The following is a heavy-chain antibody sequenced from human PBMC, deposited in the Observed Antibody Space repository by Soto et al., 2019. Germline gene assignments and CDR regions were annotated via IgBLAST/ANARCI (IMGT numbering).Heavy chain of an antibody. CDR2: ISYDGSNK. CDR1: GFTFSSYA. J-gene: IGHJ6*02. CDR3: ARGSGSWYYYYYGMDV. D-gene: IGHD1-26*01. V-gene: IGHV3-30-3*01. Sequence: PGGSLRLSCAASGFTFSSYAMHWVRQAPGKGLEWVAVISYDGSNKYYADSVKGRFTISRDNSKNTLYLQMNSLRAEDTAVYYCARGSGSWYYYYYGMDVWGQGTTVTVSS.